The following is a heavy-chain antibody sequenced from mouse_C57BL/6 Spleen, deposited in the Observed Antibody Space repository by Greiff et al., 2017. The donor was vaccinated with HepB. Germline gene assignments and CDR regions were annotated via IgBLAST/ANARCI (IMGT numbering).Heavy chain of an antibody. CDR3: ARKYYGSSYAWYFDV. CDR1: GYSFTGYY. J-gene: IGHJ1*03. V-gene: IGHV1-42*01. Sequence: EVQLVESGPELVKPGASVKISCKASGYSFTGYYMNWVKQSPEKSLEWIGEINPSTGGTTYNQKFKAKATLTVDKSSSTAYMQLKSLTSEDSAVYYCARKYYGSSYAWYFDVWGTGTTVTVSS. CDR2: INPSTGGT. D-gene: IGHD1-1*01.